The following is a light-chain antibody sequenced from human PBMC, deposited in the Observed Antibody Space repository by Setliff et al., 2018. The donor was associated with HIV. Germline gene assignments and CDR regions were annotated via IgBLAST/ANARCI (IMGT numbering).Light chain of an antibody. CDR3: SSFTSSNIYV. J-gene: IGLJ1*01. V-gene: IGLV2-14*03. CDR2: DVS. CDR1: SRDVGGHNY. Sequence: QSALAQPASVSGSLGQSITMSCTGTSRDVGGHNYVSWYQQHPGKAPKLMIYDVSNRPSGVSNRSSGSKSGSTASLTISGLQAEDEADYYCSSFTSSNIYVFGTGTKVTVL.